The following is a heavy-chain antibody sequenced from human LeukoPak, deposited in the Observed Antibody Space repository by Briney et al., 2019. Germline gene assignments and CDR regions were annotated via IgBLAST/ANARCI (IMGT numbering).Heavy chain of an antibody. V-gene: IGHV4-30-4*08. CDR3: ARVGCSSTSCHSDYYYYMDV. CDR2: IYYSGST. CDR1: GGSISSGDYY. D-gene: IGHD2-2*01. J-gene: IGHJ6*03. Sequence: SETLSLTCTVSGGSISSGDYYWSWIRQPPGKGLEWIGYIYYSGSTYHNPSLKSRVTISVDTSKNQFSLKLSSVTAADTAVYYCARVGCSSTSCHSDYYYYMDVWGKGTTVTVSS.